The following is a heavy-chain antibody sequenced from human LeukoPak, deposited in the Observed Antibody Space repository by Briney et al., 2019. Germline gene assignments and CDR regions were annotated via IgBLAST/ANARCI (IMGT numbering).Heavy chain of an antibody. J-gene: IGHJ4*02. V-gene: IGHV3-7*01. D-gene: IGHD5-18*01. CDR3: ARDGDGYYY. Sequence: PGGSLILSCAASGFTFSSSWMSWVRQAPGKGLEWVANIKQDGSEDYYVDSVKGRFTISKDNAKNSLYLQMNSLRAEDTAVYFCARDGDGYYYWGQGTLVTVS. CDR1: GFTFSSSW. CDR2: IKQDGSED.